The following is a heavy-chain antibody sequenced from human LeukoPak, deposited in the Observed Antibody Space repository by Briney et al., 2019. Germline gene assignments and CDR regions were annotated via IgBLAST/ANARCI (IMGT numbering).Heavy chain of an antibody. V-gene: IGHV3-23*01. CDR1: GFTFSGYN. J-gene: IGHJ3*02. CDR3: AKERSTVVTLGAFDI. D-gene: IGHD4-23*01. CDR2: ISGSGGST. Sequence: GGSLRLSCAASGFTFSGYNMNWVRQAPGKGLEWVSAISGSGGSTYYADSVKGRFTISRDNSRNTLYLQMNSLRAEDTAVYYCAKERSTVVTLGAFDIWGQGTMVTVSS.